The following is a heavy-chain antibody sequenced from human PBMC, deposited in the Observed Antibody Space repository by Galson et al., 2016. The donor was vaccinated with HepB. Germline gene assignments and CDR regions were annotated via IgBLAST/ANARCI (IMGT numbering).Heavy chain of an antibody. V-gene: IGHV1-18*04. J-gene: IGHJ4*02. CDR3: ARESPDTALSFDY. Sequence: SVKVSCKASGYTFTTYGISWVRQAPGQGLEWMGWISPYDGNTNYAQKFQGRVTMSTDTSTSTAYMELRSLRSDDTAAYYCARESPDTALSFDYWGQGTLVTVSS. CDR2: ISPYDGNT. D-gene: IGHD5-18*01. CDR1: GYTFTTYG.